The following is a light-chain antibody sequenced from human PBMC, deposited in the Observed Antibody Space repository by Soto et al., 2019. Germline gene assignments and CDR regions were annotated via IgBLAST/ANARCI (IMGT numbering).Light chain of an antibody. V-gene: IGKV3-11*01. CDR1: QSVSSY. Sequence: NVLTQSPATLSLSPGERATLCCRASQSVSSYLAWYQQKPGQAPRLLIHDASNRATGIPARFSGSGSSTDFTLTISSLEPEDFAVYFCQQRSNWPLTFGGGTKVDIK. CDR2: DAS. J-gene: IGKJ4*01. CDR3: QQRSNWPLT.